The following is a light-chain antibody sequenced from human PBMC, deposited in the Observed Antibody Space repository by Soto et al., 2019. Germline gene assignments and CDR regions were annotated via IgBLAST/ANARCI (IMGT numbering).Light chain of an antibody. CDR1: QSVSSN. V-gene: IGKV3-15*01. CDR2: GAS. J-gene: IGKJ2*01. Sequence: EIVMTQSPATLSVSPGERVTLSCRASQSVSSNLAWYQQKPGQAPRLLIFGASTRVTGIPARFSGSGSGTQLTLTISSLQSEDFAIYYCQQYNNGLPVTFGQGTKLEIK. CDR3: QQYNNGLPVT.